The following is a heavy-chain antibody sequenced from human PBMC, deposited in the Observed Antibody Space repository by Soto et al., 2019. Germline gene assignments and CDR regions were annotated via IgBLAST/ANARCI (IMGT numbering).Heavy chain of an antibody. V-gene: IGHV4-34*01. J-gene: IGHJ5*02. Sequence: QVQLQQWGAGLLKPSETLSLTCAVYGGSFSGYYWSWIRQPPGKGLEWIGEINHSGSTNYNPSLKSRVHISVHTSKHQFSLKLSSVPAAYTAVYYCARLPSGIMITFGGVIAHYWFDPWGQGTLVTVSS. CDR1: GGSFSGYY. CDR3: ARLPSGIMITFGGVIAHYWFDP. CDR2: INHSGST. D-gene: IGHD3-16*02.